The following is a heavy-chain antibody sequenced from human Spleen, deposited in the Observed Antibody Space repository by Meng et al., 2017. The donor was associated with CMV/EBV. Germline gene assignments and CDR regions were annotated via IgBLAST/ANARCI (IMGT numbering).Heavy chain of an antibody. J-gene: IGHJ4*02. CDR2: ISSDGNFQ. Sequence: GESLKISCAASGFPFRTYAMHWVRQAPGKGREWVAVISSDGNFQHYADSLKGRFTISRDNSKNTLYLQMNSLRAEDTAVYYCAKEWAPHEHFDYWDQGTLVTVSS. V-gene: IGHV3-30-3*02. CDR3: AKEWAPHEHFDY. CDR1: GFPFRTYA.